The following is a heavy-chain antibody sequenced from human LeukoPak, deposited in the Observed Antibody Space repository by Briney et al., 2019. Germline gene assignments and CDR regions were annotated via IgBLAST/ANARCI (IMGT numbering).Heavy chain of an antibody. J-gene: IGHJ5*02. CDR2: INHSGST. Sequence: PSETLSLTCTVSGGSISSYYWSWIRQPPGKGLEWIGEINHSGSTNYNPSLKSRVTISVDTSKNQFSLKLSSVTAADTAVFYCARGAGYCSSTSCWNWFDPWGQGTLVTVSS. CDR1: GGSISSYY. CDR3: ARGAGYCSSTSCWNWFDP. D-gene: IGHD2-2*01. V-gene: IGHV4-34*01.